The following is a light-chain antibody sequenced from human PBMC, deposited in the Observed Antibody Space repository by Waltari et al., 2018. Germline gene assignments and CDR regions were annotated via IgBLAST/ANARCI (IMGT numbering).Light chain of an antibody. Sequence: EIVLTQSPDSLAVSLGERATINCKSSQSVLYTSNNKNYLAWYQQKPGQPPKLLFYWASTRESGVPDRFSGSGSGTDFTLTISGLQAEDVAVYYCQQYYSPPWTFGQGTQVEIK. CDR1: QSVLYTSNNKNY. CDR2: WAS. CDR3: QQYYSPPWT. J-gene: IGKJ1*01. V-gene: IGKV4-1*01.